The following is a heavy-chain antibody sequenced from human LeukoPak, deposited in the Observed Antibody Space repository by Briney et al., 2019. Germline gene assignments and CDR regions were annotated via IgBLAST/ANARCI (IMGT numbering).Heavy chain of an antibody. V-gene: IGHV1-2*02. Sequence: ASVKVSCKASGYTFTGYYMHWVRQAPGQGLEWMGWINPNSGGTNYAQKFQGRVTMTRDTSISKAYMELSRLRSDDTAVYYCARTYCSGGSCYSGRFDYWGQGTLVTVSS. J-gene: IGHJ4*02. D-gene: IGHD2-15*01. CDR1: GYTFTGYY. CDR3: ARTYCSGGSCYSGRFDY. CDR2: INPNSGGT.